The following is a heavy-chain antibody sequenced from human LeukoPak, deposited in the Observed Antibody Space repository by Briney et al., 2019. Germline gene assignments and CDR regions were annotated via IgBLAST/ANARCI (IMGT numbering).Heavy chain of an antibody. D-gene: IGHD6-19*01. CDR2: INPNSGGT. Sequence: GASVKVSCKASGYTFTGYYMHWVRQAPGQGLEWMGWINPNSGGTNYAQKLQGRVTMTTDTSTSTAYMELRSLRSDDTAVYYCARDFGYSSGWYQPRYNWFDPWGQGTLVTVSS. J-gene: IGHJ5*02. CDR1: GYTFTGYY. CDR3: ARDFGYSSGWYQPRYNWFDP. V-gene: IGHV1-2*02.